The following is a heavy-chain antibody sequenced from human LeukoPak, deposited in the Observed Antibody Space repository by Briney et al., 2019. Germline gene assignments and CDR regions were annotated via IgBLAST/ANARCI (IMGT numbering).Heavy chain of an antibody. CDR2: INPNSGGT. J-gene: IGHJ4*02. CDR1: GYTFTGYY. Sequence: ASVKVSCKASGYTFTGYYMHWVRQAPGQGLEWMGWINPNSGGTNYAQKFQGRVTMTRDTSISTAYMELSRLRSDDTAVYYCARDRSGTGLFDYWGQGTLVTVSP. CDR3: ARDRSGTGLFDY. D-gene: IGHD1-7*01. V-gene: IGHV1-2*02.